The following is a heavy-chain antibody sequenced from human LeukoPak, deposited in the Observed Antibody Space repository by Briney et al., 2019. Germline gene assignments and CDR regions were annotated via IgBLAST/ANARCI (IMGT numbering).Heavy chain of an antibody. D-gene: IGHD6-13*01. CDR2: IRYDGSKN. J-gene: IGHJ4*02. Sequence: PGGSLRLSCAASGFTFSNYGMHWVRQAPGKGLEWVAIIRYDGSKNYYADSVKGRFTISRDNSNNTLFLQMNSLGAEDTAVYYCAKDLAPGMAATGPGYWGQGTLVTVSS. CDR3: AKDLAPGMAATGPGY. CDR1: GFTFSNYG. V-gene: IGHV3-30*02.